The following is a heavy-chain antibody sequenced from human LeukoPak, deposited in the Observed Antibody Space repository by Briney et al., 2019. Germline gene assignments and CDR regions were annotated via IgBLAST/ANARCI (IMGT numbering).Heavy chain of an antibody. Sequence: GGSLRLSCAASGFTVSSNYMSWVRQAPGKGLEWVSVIYSGGSTYYADSVKGRFTISRDNSKNTLYLQMNSLRAEDTAVYYCARVGTLMGATTTDYWGQGTLVTVSS. D-gene: IGHD1-26*01. V-gene: IGHV3-53*01. CDR2: IYSGGST. CDR1: GFTVSSNY. J-gene: IGHJ4*02. CDR3: ARVGTLMGATTTDY.